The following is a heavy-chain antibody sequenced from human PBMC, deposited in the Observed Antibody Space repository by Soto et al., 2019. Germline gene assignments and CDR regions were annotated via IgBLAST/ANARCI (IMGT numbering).Heavy chain of an antibody. J-gene: IGHJ3*02. CDR1: GGSISSYY. CDR2: IYYSGST. CDR3: ARDFSGSYYDSSGSSLPAFDI. V-gene: IGHV4-59*01. D-gene: IGHD3-22*01. Sequence: QVQLQESGPGLVKPSESLSLTCTVSGGSISSYYWSWIRQPPGKGLEWIGYIYYSGSTNYNPSLKSRVTISVDMSKYQFSLKLSSVTAADTAVYYCARDFSGSYYDSSGSSLPAFDIWDQGTMVTVSS.